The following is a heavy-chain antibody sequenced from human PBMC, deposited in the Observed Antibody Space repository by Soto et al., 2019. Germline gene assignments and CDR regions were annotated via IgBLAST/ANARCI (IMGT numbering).Heavy chain of an antibody. D-gene: IGHD2-21*01. CDR1: GGPVRSYA. CDR2: IIPILGTA. CDR3: ARAGRDCYNHPRPYYYFYGMDL. V-gene: IGHV1-69*13. Sequence: GASVKVSCKASGGPVRSYAISWVRQAPGQGLEWMGGIIPILGTANYAQKFQGRVTITADESTGTAYMELSSLSSEDTAVYFCARAGRDCYNHPRPYYYFYGMDLWGQGTPVTVSS. J-gene: IGHJ6*02.